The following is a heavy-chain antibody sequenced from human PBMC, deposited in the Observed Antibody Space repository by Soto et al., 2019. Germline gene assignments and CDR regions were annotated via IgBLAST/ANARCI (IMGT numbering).Heavy chain of an antibody. CDR2: ITGSGAVI. D-gene: IGHD6-13*01. V-gene: IGHV3-23*01. J-gene: IGHJ4*02. CDR3: VREPWGFSGTWYDY. Sequence: GGSLRLSCAASGFTFTNYAMSWVRQAPGKGLEWVSGITGSGAVISYADSVKGRFTISRDTSQNTLFLQMNSLRVEDTAMYYCVREPWGFSGTWYDYWGQGTLVTVSS. CDR1: GFTFTNYA.